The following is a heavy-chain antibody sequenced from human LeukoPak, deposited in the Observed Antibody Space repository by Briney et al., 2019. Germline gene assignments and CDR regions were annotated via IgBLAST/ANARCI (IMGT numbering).Heavy chain of an antibody. D-gene: IGHD3-10*01. J-gene: IGHJ4*02. V-gene: IGHV1-2*02. Sequence: ASVKVSCKASGYTFSGTGWYLYWLRQAPGQGLECMGWIHPNNGDAAYAQKFEGRVAMTRDTSISTAYMELRRLRPDDTAVYFCARDGPAQMVDLDYWGQGTLVTVSS. CDR1: GYTFSGTGWY. CDR2: IHPNNGDA. CDR3: ARDGPAQMVDLDY.